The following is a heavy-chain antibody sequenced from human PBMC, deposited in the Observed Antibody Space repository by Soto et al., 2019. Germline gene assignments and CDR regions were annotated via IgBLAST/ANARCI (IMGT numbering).Heavy chain of an antibody. CDR1: GYTFTSYY. Sequence: QVQLVQSGAEVKKPGASVKVSCKASGYTFTSYYVHWVRQAPGQGIEWMGIIHPSGAVTNYAQKFQGRVTMTRDTSTSTVYMELSSLRSEDTAVYYCTADPANEENDAFDVWGQGTMVTVSS. V-gene: IGHV1-46*03. J-gene: IGHJ3*01. CDR2: IHPSGAVT. CDR3: TADPANEENDAFDV. D-gene: IGHD1-1*01.